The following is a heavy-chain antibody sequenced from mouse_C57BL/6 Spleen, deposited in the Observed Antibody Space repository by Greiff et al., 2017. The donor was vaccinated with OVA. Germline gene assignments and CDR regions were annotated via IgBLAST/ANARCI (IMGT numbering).Heavy chain of an antibody. Sequence: QVQLKQPGAELVMPGASVKLSCKASGYTFTSYWMHWVKQRPGQGLEWIGEIVPSYSYTNYNQKFKGKSTLTVDKSSSTAYMQLSSLASEDSAVYYCARDSSGYSAYWGQGTLVTVSA. CDR1: GYTFTSYW. J-gene: IGHJ3*01. D-gene: IGHD3-2*02. V-gene: IGHV1-69*01. CDR2: IVPSYSYT. CDR3: ARDSSGYSAY.